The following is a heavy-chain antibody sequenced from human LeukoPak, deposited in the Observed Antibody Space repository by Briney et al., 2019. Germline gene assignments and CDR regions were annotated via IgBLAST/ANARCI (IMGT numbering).Heavy chain of an antibody. J-gene: IGHJ4*02. V-gene: IGHV4-34*01. CDR3: GRGRQYYHFLPSYYGDY. Sequence: SETLSLTCAVYGGSFSGYYWSWIRQPPGKGLEWVGEINCSGSTNYNPSLKSRVTISVDTSKNQFSLELSSVTGADTAVFYCGRGRQYYHFLPSYYGDYWGQGTLVTVPP. CDR1: GGSFSGYY. CDR2: INCSGST. D-gene: IGHD3-9*01.